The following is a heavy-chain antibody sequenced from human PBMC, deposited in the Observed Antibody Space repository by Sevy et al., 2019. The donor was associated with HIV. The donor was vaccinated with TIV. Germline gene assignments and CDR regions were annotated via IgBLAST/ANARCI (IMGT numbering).Heavy chain of an antibody. CDR1: GFTFSSYW. Sequence: GGSLRLSCAASGFTFSSYWMSRVRQAPRKGLEWVANIKQDGSEKYYVDSVKGRFTISRDNAKNSLYLQMNSLRAEDTAVYYCARGVVVIALAFYYWGQGTLVTVSS. V-gene: IGHV3-7*03. J-gene: IGHJ4*02. CDR3: ARGVVVIALAFYY. D-gene: IGHD2-21*01. CDR2: IKQDGSEK.